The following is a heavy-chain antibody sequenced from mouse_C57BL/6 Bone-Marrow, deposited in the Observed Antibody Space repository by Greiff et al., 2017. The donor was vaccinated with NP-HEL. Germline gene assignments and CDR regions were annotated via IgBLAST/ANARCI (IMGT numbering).Heavy chain of an antibody. CDR1: GFSINSDCY. D-gene: IGHD2-5*01. Sequence: EVQVVESGPSLVRPSQTLSLTCTVTGFSINSDCYWIWIRQFPGNKLEYIGYTFYSGITYYNPSLESRTYITRDTSKNQFSLKLSSVTTEDTATYYCARAYSNYDYFDYWGQGTTLTVSS. CDR2: TFYSGIT. V-gene: IGHV3-3*01. CDR3: ARAYSNYDYFDY. J-gene: IGHJ2*01.